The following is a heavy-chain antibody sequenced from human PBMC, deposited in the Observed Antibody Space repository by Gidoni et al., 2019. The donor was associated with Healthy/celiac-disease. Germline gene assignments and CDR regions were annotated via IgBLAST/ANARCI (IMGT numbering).Heavy chain of an antibody. CDR3: AKDLYQKTRDGYNQGTFRH. D-gene: IGHD5-12*01. V-gene: IGHV3-30*18. J-gene: IGHJ1*01. CDR1: GFTFSRYG. Sequence: QVQLVESGGGVVQPGRSLRLSCAASGFTFSRYGLPWVRQDPGQGLEWVAVISYDGSNKYYADSVKGRFTISRDNSKNTLYLQMNSLRAEDTAVYYCAKDLYQKTRDGYNQGTFRHWGQGTLVTVSS. CDR2: ISYDGSNK.